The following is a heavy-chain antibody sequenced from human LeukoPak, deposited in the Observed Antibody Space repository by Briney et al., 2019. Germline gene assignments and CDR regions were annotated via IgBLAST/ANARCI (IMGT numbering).Heavy chain of an antibody. V-gene: IGHV4-39*01. CDR1: GGSISSSSYY. CDR2: IYYSGST. D-gene: IGHD5-24*01. Sequence: PSETLSLTCTVSGGSISSSSYYWGWISQPPGKGLEWIGSIYYSGSTYYNPSLKSRVTISVDTSKNQFSLKLSSVTAADTAVYYCARSNSPPRDGYNYGWFDPWGQGTLVTVSS. CDR3: ARSNSPPRDGYNYGWFDP. J-gene: IGHJ5*02.